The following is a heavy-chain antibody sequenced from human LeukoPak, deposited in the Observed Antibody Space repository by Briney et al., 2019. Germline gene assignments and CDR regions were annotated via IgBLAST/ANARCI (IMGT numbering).Heavy chain of an antibody. CDR1: GGSISSGGYY. CDR2: IYYSGST. CDR3: ARGRTVVVVAATLFDWFDL. V-gene: IGHV4-31*03. D-gene: IGHD2-15*01. J-gene: IGHJ5*02. Sequence: PSETLSLTCTVSGGSISSGGYYWSWIRQHPGKGLEWIGYIYYSGSTYYNPSLKSRVTISVDTSKNQFSLKLSSVTAADTAVYYCARGRTVVVVAATLFDWFDLWGQGTLVTVSS.